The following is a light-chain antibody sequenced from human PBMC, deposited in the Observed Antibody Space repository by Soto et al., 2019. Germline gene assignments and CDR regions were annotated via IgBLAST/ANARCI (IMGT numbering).Light chain of an antibody. V-gene: IGKV3-11*01. Sequence: VVTQSPDTLSLSSGERATLSSRASPSVTNFLARYQQKPGQAPRLLIYGAFNRATGIPARFSGSGSGTDFTLTISSLEPEDSAVYYCQQRNVWPPIPFGQVTRLAI. CDR2: GAF. J-gene: IGKJ5*01. CDR3: QQRNVWPPIP. CDR1: PSVTNF.